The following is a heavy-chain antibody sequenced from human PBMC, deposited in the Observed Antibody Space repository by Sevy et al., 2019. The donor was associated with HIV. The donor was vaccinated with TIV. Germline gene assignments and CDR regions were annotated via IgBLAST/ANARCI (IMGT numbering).Heavy chain of an antibody. V-gene: IGHV4-30-4*01. D-gene: IGHD2-2*01. J-gene: IGHJ5*02. CDR2: IYYSGIT. Sequence: SETLSLTCTVSGGSISSGDYYWSWMRQPPGKGLEWIGYIYYSGITYYNPSLKSRVTISVDTVRSQFSLKLSSVTAADTAVYYCARYGISTSPRNWFDPWGQRTLVTVSS. CDR3: ARYGISTSPRNWFDP. CDR1: GGSISSGDYY.